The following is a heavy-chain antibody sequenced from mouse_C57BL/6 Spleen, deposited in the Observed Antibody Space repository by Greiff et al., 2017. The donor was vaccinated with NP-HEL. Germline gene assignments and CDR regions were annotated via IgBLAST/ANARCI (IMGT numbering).Heavy chain of an antibody. CDR1: GFTFTDYY. Sequence: EVKLVESGGGLVQPGGSLSLSCAASGFTFTDYYMSWVRQPPGKALEWLGFIRNKANGYTTEYSASVKGRFTISRDNSQSILYLQMNALRAEDSATYYCASRNYVGWFAYWGQGTLVTVSA. V-gene: IGHV7-3*01. J-gene: IGHJ3*01. D-gene: IGHD2-1*01. CDR2: IRNKANGYTT. CDR3: ASRNYVGWFAY.